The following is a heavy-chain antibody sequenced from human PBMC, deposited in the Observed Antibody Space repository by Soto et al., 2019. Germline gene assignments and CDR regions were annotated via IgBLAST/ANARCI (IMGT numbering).Heavy chain of an antibody. CDR1: GFTVSSNY. CDR3: ARVARGIVVVVAATPYYYYMDV. J-gene: IGHJ6*03. CDR2: IYSGGST. D-gene: IGHD2-15*01. V-gene: IGHV3-66*01. Sequence: GGSLRLSCAASGFTVSSNYMSWVRQAPGKGLEWVSVIYSGGSTYYADSVKGRFTISRDNSKNTTYLQMNSLRAEDTAVYYCARVARGIVVVVAATPYYYYMDVWGKGTTVTVSS.